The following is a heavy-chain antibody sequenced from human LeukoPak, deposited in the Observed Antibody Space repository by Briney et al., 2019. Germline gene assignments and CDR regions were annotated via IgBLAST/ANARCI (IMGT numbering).Heavy chain of an antibody. D-gene: IGHD5-12*01. CDR1: GGSISSDY. V-gene: IGHV4-59*01. Sequence: SETLSLTCTVSGGSISSDYWSWIRQPPGKGLEWIGYIYYTGSPNYNPSLKSRVTISVDTSKNQFSLKLSSVTAADTAVYYCARGSIVATRFDYWGQGTLVTVSS. J-gene: IGHJ4*02. CDR2: IYYTGSP. CDR3: ARGSIVATRFDY.